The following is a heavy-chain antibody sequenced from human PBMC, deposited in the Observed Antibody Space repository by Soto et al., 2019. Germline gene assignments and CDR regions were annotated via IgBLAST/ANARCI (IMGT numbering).Heavy chain of an antibody. CDR1: GLPFSNYV. V-gene: IGHV3-23*01. J-gene: IGHJ5*02. D-gene: IGHD2-2*01. CDR2: ISESGGTA. CDR3: AKGGTTKPGTPTSGLDP. Sequence: PGGSLRLSCAVSGLPFSNYVMSWVRQAPGKGLEWVSSISESGGTADYTDSVRGRFTISRDNSKNTFYLQMDSLRAEDTAVYYCAKGGTTKPGTPTSGLDPWGQG.